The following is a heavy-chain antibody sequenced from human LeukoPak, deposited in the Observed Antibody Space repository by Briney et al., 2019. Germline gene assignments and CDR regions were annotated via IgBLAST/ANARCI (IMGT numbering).Heavy chain of an antibody. Sequence: GSLRLSCAASGFTFSSYWMSWIRQPPGKGLEWIGEINHSGSTNYNPSLKSRVTISVDTSKNQFSLKLSSVTAADTAVYYCARLEPITMVRGVPSYFDYWGQGTLVTVSS. D-gene: IGHD3-10*01. CDR2: INHSGST. J-gene: IGHJ4*02. CDR1: GFTFSSYW. CDR3: ARLEPITMVRGVPSYFDY. V-gene: IGHV4-34*01.